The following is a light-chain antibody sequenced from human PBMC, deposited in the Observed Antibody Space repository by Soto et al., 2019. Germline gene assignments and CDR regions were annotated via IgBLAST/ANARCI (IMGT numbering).Light chain of an antibody. J-gene: IGKJ2*04. Sequence: DIQLPPSPSTLSASFGDRDIIICRASHDVGNYLAWYQQKPGKAPKHLMYEASNLRSGDPSRFSGRGSGTEFTLTITGLQPDDFATYYCQQYKDYSPVCSFGQGTKVDIK. CDR1: HDVGNY. CDR2: EAS. V-gene: IGKV1-5*02. CDR3: QQYKDYSPVCS.